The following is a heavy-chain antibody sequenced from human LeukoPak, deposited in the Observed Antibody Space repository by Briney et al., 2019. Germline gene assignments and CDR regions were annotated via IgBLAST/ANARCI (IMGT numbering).Heavy chain of an antibody. CDR1: GGSISSYY. D-gene: IGHD5-12*01. Sequence: SETLSLTCTVSGGSISSYYWNWIRQPPGKGLEWIGYIYYSGSTNYNPSLKSRVTISVDTSKNQFSLKLRSVTAADTAVYYCARGFDSNSTYFDYWGQGTLVTVSS. CDR3: ARGFDSNSTYFDY. CDR2: IYYSGST. V-gene: IGHV4-59*01. J-gene: IGHJ4*02.